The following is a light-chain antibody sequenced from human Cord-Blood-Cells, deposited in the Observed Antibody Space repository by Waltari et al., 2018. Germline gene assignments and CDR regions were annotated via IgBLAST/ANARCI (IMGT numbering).Light chain of an antibody. CDR3: QQYYSYPWT. V-gene: IGKV1-8*01. CDR1: QGISSY. CDR2: AAS. J-gene: IGKJ1*01. Sequence: AIRMTQSPSPLSASTGDTVPITCRASQGISSYLAWYQQKPGKAPKLLIYAASTLQSGVPSRFSGSGSGTDFTLTISCLQSEDFATYYCQQYYSYPWTFGQGTKVEIK.